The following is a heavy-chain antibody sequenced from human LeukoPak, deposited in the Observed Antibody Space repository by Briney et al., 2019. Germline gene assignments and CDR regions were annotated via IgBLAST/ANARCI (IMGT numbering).Heavy chain of an antibody. CDR2: IGVNT. J-gene: IGHJ4*02. Sequence: SGGSLRLSCAASGFTFSNYAMSWVRQAPGKGLEWVSAIGVNTYYTDSVKGRFTISRDNAKNTLYLQMDSLRAEDTALYYCAKAKQGYCSSTSCSSVYFDYWGQGVLVTVSS. D-gene: IGHD2-2*01. V-gene: IGHV3-23*01. CDR1: GFTFSNYA. CDR3: AKAKQGYCSSTSCSSVYFDY.